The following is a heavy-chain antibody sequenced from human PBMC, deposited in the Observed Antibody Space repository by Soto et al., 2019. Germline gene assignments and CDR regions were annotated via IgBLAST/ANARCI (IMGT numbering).Heavy chain of an antibody. CDR3: ARGLQAVAYYFDY. J-gene: IGHJ4*02. D-gene: IGHD6-13*01. Sequence: RASVKVSCKASGGTFSSYAISWVRQAPGQGLEWMGGIIPIFGTANYAQKFQGRVTITADKSTSTAYMELSSLRSEDTAVYYCARGLQAVAYYFDYWGQGTLVTVSS. V-gene: IGHV1-69*06. CDR1: GGTFSSYA. CDR2: IIPIFGTA.